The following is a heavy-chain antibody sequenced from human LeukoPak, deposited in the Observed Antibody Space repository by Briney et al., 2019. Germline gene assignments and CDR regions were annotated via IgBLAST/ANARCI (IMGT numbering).Heavy chain of an antibody. J-gene: IGHJ4*02. CDR3: SSQPAVLDLDC. Sequence: GGSLRLSCAASGFAFSSYWMTWVRQAPGKGLEWVANIKPDGSGKNYVDSVKGRFTISRDNAKNSLYLQMKGLRVEDTAVYYCSSQPAVLDLDCWGQGALVAVSS. CDR2: IKPDGSGK. V-gene: IGHV3-7*01. D-gene: IGHD6-19*01. CDR1: GFAFSSYW.